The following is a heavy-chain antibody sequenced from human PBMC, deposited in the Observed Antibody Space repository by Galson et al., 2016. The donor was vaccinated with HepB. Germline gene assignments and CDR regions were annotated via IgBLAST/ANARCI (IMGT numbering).Heavy chain of an antibody. CDR1: GFTFSDYY. V-gene: IGHV3-11*01. Sequence: SLRLSCAVSGFTFSDYYMSWLRQAPGKGLEWVSYISSSGSTIYYADSVKGRFTISRDNAKNSLYLQMNSLRAEDTAVYYCARMSNFWSGYYIGYYGMDVWGQGTTVTVSS. D-gene: IGHD3-3*01. CDR2: ISSSGSTI. J-gene: IGHJ6*02. CDR3: ARMSNFWSGYYIGYYGMDV.